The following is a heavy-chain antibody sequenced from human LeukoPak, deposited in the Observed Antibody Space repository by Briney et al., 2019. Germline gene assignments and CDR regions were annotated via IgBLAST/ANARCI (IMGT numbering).Heavy chain of an antibody. CDR3: ARGAPHCSSTSCFDY. CDR2: IYTSGST. J-gene: IGHJ4*02. V-gene: IGHV4-4*07. D-gene: IGHD2-2*01. CDR1: GVSISSYY. Sequence: SETLSLTCTVSGVSISSYYWSWIRQPAGKGLEWIGRIYTSGSTNYNPSLKSRVTMSVDTSKNQFSLKLSSVTAADTAVYYCARGAPHCSSTSCFDYWGQGTLVTVSS.